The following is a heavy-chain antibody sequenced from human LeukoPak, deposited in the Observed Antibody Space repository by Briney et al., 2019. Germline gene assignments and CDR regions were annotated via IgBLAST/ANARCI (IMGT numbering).Heavy chain of an antibody. CDR3: ARSRGPNYYGSGSLRSHPFDY. CDR1: GYTFTGYY. Sequence: ASVKVSCKASGYTFTGYYMHWVRQAPGRGLEWMGWINPNSGGTNYAQKFQGRVTMTRDTSISTAYMELSRLRSDDTAVYYCARSRGPNYYGSGSLRSHPFDYWGQGTLVTVSS. V-gene: IGHV1-2*02. CDR2: INPNSGGT. D-gene: IGHD3-10*01. J-gene: IGHJ4*02.